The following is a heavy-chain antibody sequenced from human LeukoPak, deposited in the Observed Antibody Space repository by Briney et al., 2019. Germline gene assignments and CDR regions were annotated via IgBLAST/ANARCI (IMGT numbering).Heavy chain of an antibody. CDR3: ARKVTAIRGDWFDP. Sequence: GASVTVSCKASGYTFTSYDINWVRQATGQGLEWMGWMNPNSGNTDYAQKFQGRVTMTRNTSISTAYMELSSLRSEDTAVYYCARKVTAIRGDWFDPWGQGTLVTVSS. D-gene: IGHD2-21*02. CDR1: GYTFTSYD. J-gene: IGHJ5*02. CDR2: MNPNSGNT. V-gene: IGHV1-8*01.